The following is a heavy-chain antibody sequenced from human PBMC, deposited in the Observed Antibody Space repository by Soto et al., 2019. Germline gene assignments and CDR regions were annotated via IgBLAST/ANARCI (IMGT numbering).Heavy chain of an antibody. CDR3: ARGITLPTPLDY. J-gene: IGHJ4*02. D-gene: IGHD1-20*01. CDR1: CYTFTSYG. V-gene: IGHV1-3*01. CDR2: INAGNGNT. Sequence: ASVKVSCKTSCYTFTSYGISWVRQAPGQGLEWMGWINAGNGNTKYSQKFQGRVTITRDTSASTAYMELSSLRSEDTAVYYCARGITLPTPLDYWGQGTLVTVSS.